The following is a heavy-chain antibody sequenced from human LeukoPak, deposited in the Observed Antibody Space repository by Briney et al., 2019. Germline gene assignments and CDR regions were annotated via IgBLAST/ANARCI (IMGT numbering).Heavy chain of an antibody. CDR3: AREIIRFSSGWFDY. CDR1: GGSFSGYY. J-gene: IGHJ4*02. Sequence: SETLSRTCAVYGGSFSGYYWSWIRQPPGKGLEWIGEINHSGSTNYNPSLKSRVTISVDTSKNQFSLKLSSVTAADTAVYYCAREIIRFSSGWFDYWGQGTLVTVSS. CDR2: INHSGST. D-gene: IGHD6-19*01. V-gene: IGHV4-34*01.